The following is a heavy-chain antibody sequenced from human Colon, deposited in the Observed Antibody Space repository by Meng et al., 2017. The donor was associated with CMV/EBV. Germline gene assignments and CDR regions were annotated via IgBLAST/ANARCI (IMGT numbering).Heavy chain of an antibody. Sequence: GESLKISCAASGFTFSSYGMVWVRQAPGKGLEWVAFIQYDGNTKHYADSVKGRFTISRDNFNNTLHLHMDGLKVEDTAVYYCAKEAGGAHYGLDVWGQGTTVTVSS. CDR3: AKEAGGAHYGLDV. CDR1: GFTFSSYG. V-gene: IGHV3-30*02. J-gene: IGHJ6*02. D-gene: IGHD1-26*01. CDR2: IQYDGNTK.